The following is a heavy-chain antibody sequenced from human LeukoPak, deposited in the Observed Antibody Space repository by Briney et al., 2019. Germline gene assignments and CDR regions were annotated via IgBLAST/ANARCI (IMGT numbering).Heavy chain of an antibody. CDR2: ISSGSSYI. V-gene: IGHV3-21*01. Sequence: GGSLRLSCAASGFTFSSYSMNWVRQAPGKGLEWVSSISSGSSYIYYADSVKGRFTISRDNAKNSLYLQMNSLRAEDTAVYYCAKVRRRIAVAGSTFDYWGQGTLVTVSS. CDR1: GFTFSSYS. CDR3: AKVRRRIAVAGSTFDY. D-gene: IGHD6-19*01. J-gene: IGHJ4*02.